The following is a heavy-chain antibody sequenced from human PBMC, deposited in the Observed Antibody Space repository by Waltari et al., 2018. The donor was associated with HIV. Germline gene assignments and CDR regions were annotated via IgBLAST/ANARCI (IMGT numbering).Heavy chain of an antibody. Sequence: EVQLMESGGGLVQPGGSLRLSCAASGFTFPNYWIHWVRQAPGKGLVWASRMNIPGTSTDDADSVEGRFTVSRDNAKSTVYLQMNSLRAEDTAVYYCTRGLWSGYEYYFDSWGQGTLVTVSS. CDR1: GFTFPNYW. D-gene: IGHD5-12*01. V-gene: IGHV3-74*01. CDR3: TRGLWSGYEYYFDS. J-gene: IGHJ4*02. CDR2: MNIPGTST.